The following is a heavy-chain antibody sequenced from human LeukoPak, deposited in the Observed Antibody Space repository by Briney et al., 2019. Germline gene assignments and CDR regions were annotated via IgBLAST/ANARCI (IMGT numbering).Heavy chain of an antibody. J-gene: IGHJ6*02. CDR3: ARDRGRGVAYGMDV. CDR1: GFTVSSNY. Sequence: GGSLRLSCAASGFTVSSNYMSWVRQAPGEGLEWVSVIYSGGSTYYADSVKRRFTISRNNSKNTLYLQMNSLRAEDTAVYYCARDRGRGVAYGMDVWGQGTTVTVSS. CDR2: IYSGGST. V-gene: IGHV3-66*01. D-gene: IGHD3-10*01.